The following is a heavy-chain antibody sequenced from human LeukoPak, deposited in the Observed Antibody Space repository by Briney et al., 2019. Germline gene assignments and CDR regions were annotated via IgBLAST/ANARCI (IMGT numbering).Heavy chain of an antibody. D-gene: IGHD2-21*02. CDR3: ARDHSDLIVVVTATNPPGY. CDR1: GYTFTSYG. Sequence: GASVKVSCKASGYTFTSYGISWVRQAPGQWLEWMGWISAYNGNTNYAQKLQGRVTMTTDTSTSTAYMELRSLRSDDTAVYYCARDHSDLIVVVTATNPPGYWGQGTLVTVSS. V-gene: IGHV1-18*01. J-gene: IGHJ4*02. CDR2: ISAYNGNT.